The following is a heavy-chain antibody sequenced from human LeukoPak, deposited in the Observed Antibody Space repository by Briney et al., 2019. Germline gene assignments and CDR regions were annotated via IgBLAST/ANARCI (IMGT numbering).Heavy chain of an antibody. CDR3: ARAYDFWSGYYDWYYFDY. V-gene: IGHV1-2*02. CDR2: INPNSGGT. Sequence: ASVKVSCKASGYTFTGYYMHWVRQAPGQGLEWMGWINPNSGGTNYAQKFQGRVTITRDTSATTAYMELSSLRSEDMAVYYCARAYDFWSGYYDWYYFDYWGQGTLVTVSS. D-gene: IGHD3-3*01. J-gene: IGHJ4*02. CDR1: GYTFTGYY.